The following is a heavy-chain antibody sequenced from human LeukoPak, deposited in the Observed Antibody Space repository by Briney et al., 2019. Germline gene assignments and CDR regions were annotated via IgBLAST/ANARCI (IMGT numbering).Heavy chain of an antibody. D-gene: IGHD3-9*01. CDR3: ARGLSTVLLHTLTGISDQPDLDF. CDR1: GYTFTRYD. Sequence: GASVKVPCKASGYTFTRYDVKWVRQAPGQGLEYKGWLNPDTGKTGYVQKFQDRVTMTSDNSITTAFMELTGLRSDDTAVYYCARGLSTVLLHTLTGISDQPDLDFWGQGTLVTVSS. V-gene: IGHV1-8*01. J-gene: IGHJ4*02. CDR2: LNPDTGKT.